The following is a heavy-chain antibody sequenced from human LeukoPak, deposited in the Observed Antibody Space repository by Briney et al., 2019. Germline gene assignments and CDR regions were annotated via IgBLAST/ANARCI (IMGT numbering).Heavy chain of an antibody. CDR1: GGSVSSHF. D-gene: IGHD2-2*01. CDR3: ARDHLPPGAPGYYMDV. Sequence: SETLSLTCTVSGGSVSSHFWSWIRQPPGKGLEWIGYIYNSGITNYNPSLKSRVTMSVDTSKNQFSLMLRSVTAADTAVYYCARDHLPPGAPGYYMDVWGKGTTVTVSS. CDR2: IYNSGIT. V-gene: IGHV4-59*02. J-gene: IGHJ6*03.